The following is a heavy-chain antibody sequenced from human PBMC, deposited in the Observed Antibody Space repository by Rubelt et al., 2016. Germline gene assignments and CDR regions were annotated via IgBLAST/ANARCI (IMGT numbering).Heavy chain of an antibody. V-gene: IGHV3-74*02. D-gene: IGHD1-26*01. CDR1: GFTFSSNA. Sequence: GSGGGLVQPGGSLRLSCTASGFTFSSNAMYWVRQAPGKGLEWVSRINSDGSSITYADSVKGRFTISRDNAKSTLYLQMNSLRAEDTAVYYCARVQWELLAHDAFDIWGQGTMVTVSS. J-gene: IGHJ3*02. CDR3: ARVQWELLAHDAFDI. CDR2: INSDGSSI.